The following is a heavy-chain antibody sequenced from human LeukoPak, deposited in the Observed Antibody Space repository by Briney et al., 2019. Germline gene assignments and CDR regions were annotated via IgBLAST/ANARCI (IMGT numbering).Heavy chain of an antibody. V-gene: IGHV3-15*01. CDR3: QGGRF. CDR1: GFTFTNAW. CDR2: IKSKTDGGTT. D-gene: IGHD1-26*01. Sequence: GGSLRLSCSASGFTFTNAWMSWVRQAPGKGLEWAGRIKSKTDGGTTDYAAPVKGRFSISRDDSKNTLYLQMNSLKSEDTAVYYCQGGRFWGQGTLVTVSS. J-gene: IGHJ4*02.